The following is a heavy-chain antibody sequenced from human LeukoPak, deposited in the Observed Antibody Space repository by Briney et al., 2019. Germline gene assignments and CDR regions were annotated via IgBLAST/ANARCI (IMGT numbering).Heavy chain of an antibody. J-gene: IGHJ4*02. V-gene: IGHV3-74*01. Sequence: GGSLRLSCAASGFTFSSYWMHWVRQAPGKGLVWVSRINSDGSNTAYADSVEGRFTISRDNAKNTLYLQMNSLRVEDTAVYYCARGLVAARALDYWGQGTLVTVSS. CDR2: INSDGSNT. CDR3: ARGLVAARALDY. D-gene: IGHD2-15*01. CDR1: GFTFSSYW.